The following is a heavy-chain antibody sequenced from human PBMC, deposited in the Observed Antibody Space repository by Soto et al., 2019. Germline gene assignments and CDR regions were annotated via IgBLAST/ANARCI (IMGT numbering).Heavy chain of an antibody. CDR2: ISYDGSNK. CDR3: ARGFDF. Sequence: GGSLRLSCAASGFTFSSYDMHWVRQAPGKGLEWVALISYDGSNKYYADSVKGQFTISRDNSKNTLYLQMNSLRAEDTAVYYCARGFDFSGQGTLVTVSS. V-gene: IGHV3-30-3*01. J-gene: IGHJ4*02. CDR1: GFTFSSYD.